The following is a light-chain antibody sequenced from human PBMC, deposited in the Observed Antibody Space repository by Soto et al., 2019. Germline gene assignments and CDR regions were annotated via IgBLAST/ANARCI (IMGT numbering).Light chain of an antibody. CDR1: QSVSSN. CDR2: DAS. V-gene: IGKV3-11*01. Sequence: EIVLTQSPATLSLSPGERATLSCRASQSVSSNLAWYQQKPGQAPRLLIYDASNRATGIPARFSGSGSGTDFTLTISSLEPEDFAVYYCQQRSEWPLTFGGGTNVDIK. J-gene: IGKJ4*01. CDR3: QQRSEWPLT.